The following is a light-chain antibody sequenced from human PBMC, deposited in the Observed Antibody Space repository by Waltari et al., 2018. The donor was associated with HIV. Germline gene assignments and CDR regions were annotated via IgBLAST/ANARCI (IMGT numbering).Light chain of an antibody. V-gene: IGLV2-14*01. CDR1: TSAVAGYTY. J-gene: IGLJ1*01. Sequence: QSALTQPASVSGSPGQSITISCTGTTSAVAGYTYVSWYQQHPDKAPKLVVYEVSNRPSGISIRFSGSKSGNTASLTISGLQAEDEADYYCSSYTSRNTRVFGTGTKVTVL. CDR3: SSYTSRNTRV. CDR2: EVS.